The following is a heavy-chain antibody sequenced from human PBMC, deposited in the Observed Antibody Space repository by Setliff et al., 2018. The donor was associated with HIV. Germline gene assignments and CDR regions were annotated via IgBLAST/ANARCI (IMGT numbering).Heavy chain of an antibody. CDR1: GGSVSSVNYY. V-gene: IGHV4-61*01. Sequence: PSETLSLTCSVSGGSVSSVNYYWSWIRQPPGKGLEWIGYIHYTGSTNYNPSLKSRVTISVDMSKNQFSLKLGSVTAADTAVYYCARGSKGGFFDYWGQGTLVTVSS. D-gene: IGHD3-16*01. CDR2: IHYTGST. J-gene: IGHJ4*02. CDR3: ARGSKGGFFDY.